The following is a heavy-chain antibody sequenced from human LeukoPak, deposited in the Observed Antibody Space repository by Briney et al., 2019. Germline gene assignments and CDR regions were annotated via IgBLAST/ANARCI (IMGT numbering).Heavy chain of an antibody. CDR2: IYSGGST. CDR3: AREGGADYYYYYMDV. D-gene: IGHD2-15*01. Sequence: GGSLRLSCAASGFTFSSYWMSWVRQAPGKGLEWVSVIYSGGSTYYADSVKGRFTISRDNSKNTLYLQMNSLRAEDTAVYYCAREGGADYYYYYMDVWGKGTTVTISS. J-gene: IGHJ6*03. V-gene: IGHV3-66*01. CDR1: GFTFSSYW.